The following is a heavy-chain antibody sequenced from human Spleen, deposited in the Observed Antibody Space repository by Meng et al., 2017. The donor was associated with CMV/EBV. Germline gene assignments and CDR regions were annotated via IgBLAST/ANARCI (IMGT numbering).Heavy chain of an antibody. J-gene: IGHJ6*02. Sequence: GESLKISCAASGFTFSSYSMNWVRQAPAKSLEWVSSISTSSSYIYYADSVKGRFTISRDNANNSLYLQMNSLRAEDTAVYYCATNRGLYYYGMDVWGQGTTVTVSS. V-gene: IGHV3-21*01. D-gene: IGHD3/OR15-3a*01. CDR3: ATNRGLYYYGMDV. CDR2: ISTSSSYI. CDR1: GFTFSSYS.